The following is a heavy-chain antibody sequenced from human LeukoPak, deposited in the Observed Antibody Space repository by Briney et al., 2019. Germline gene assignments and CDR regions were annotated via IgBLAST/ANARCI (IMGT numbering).Heavy chain of an antibody. Sequence: SVKVSCKASGGTFSSYAISWVRQAPGQGLEWMGRIIPILGIANYAQKFQGRVTITADKSTSTAYMELSSLRSEDTAVYYCARGPTVVTRFDYWGQGTLVTVPS. CDR3: ARGPTVVTRFDY. J-gene: IGHJ4*02. D-gene: IGHD4-23*01. CDR1: GGTFSSYA. CDR2: IIPILGIA. V-gene: IGHV1-69*04.